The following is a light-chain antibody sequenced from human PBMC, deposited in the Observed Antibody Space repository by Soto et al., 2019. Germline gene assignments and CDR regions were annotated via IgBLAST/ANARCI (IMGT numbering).Light chain of an antibody. CDR3: QQYDKFPSLT. Sequence: EMVVTQSPATLSVSPGERATLSCRASQSVSSNLAWYQQKPGQAPRLLIYAASTRATGIPARFSGSGSGTEFTLTISSLQSEDFALYYCQQYDKFPSLTFGGGTKVEIK. V-gene: IGKV3-15*01. J-gene: IGKJ4*01. CDR2: AAS. CDR1: QSVSSN.